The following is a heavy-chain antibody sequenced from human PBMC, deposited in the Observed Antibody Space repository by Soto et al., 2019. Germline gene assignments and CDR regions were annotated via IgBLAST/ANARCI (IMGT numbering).Heavy chain of an antibody. Sequence: EVQLVESGGGLVQPGGSLRLSCAASGFTFSSYSMNWVRQAPGKGLEWVSYISSSSSTIYYADSVKGRFTISRDNAKNSLYLQRNSLRAEDTAVYYCARECCSGGSCYGDYWGQGTLVTVSS. J-gene: IGHJ4*02. CDR1: GFTFSSYS. CDR2: ISSSSSTI. V-gene: IGHV3-48*01. CDR3: ARECCSGGSCYGDY. D-gene: IGHD2-15*01.